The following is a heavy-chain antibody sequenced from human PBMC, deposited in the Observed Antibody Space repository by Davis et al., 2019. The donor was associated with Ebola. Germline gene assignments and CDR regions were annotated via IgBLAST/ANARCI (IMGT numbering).Heavy chain of an antibody. V-gene: IGHV3-74*01. CDR1: GFTFSNFW. CDR3: ARGSYAHV. Sequence: PGGSLRLSCAASGFTFSNFWMHWVRQAPGKGLVWVAHISPDGSTTSYADSVKGRFTISRDNAKNTLYLQMNSLRAEDTAVYYCARGSYAHVWGKGTTVTVSS. J-gene: IGHJ6*04. D-gene: IGHD3-16*01. CDR2: ISPDGSTT.